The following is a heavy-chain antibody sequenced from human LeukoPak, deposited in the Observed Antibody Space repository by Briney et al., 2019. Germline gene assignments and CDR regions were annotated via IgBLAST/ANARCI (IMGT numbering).Heavy chain of an antibody. CDR2: IGAGGTFT. D-gene: IGHD2-8*02. J-gene: IGHJ6*02. CDR3: ARGYCTGNNCRPYYYYGMDV. Sequence: GGSLRLSCTASGFTFSSYAMNWVRQAPGKGLEWVSGIGAGGTFTYYADSVKGRFTISRDNSRNTLYLQMNSLRADDTAVYYCARGYCTGNNCRPYYYYGMDVWGQGTTVTVSS. CDR1: GFTFSSYA. V-gene: IGHV3-23*01.